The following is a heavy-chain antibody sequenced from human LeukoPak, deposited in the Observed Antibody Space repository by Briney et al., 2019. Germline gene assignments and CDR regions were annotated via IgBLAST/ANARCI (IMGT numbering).Heavy chain of an antibody. CDR2: IYYSGST. CDR3: AAPSVASARFDY. CDR1: GASVSSSSYY. J-gene: IGHJ4*02. V-gene: IGHV4-39*01. Sequence: SETLSLTCTVSGASVSSSSYYWGWIRQPPGKGLEWIGSIYYSGSTYYNPSLKSRVTISVDTSKNQFSLNLSSVTAADTAVYYCAAPSVASARFDYWGQGTLGTGSP. D-gene: IGHD6-6*01.